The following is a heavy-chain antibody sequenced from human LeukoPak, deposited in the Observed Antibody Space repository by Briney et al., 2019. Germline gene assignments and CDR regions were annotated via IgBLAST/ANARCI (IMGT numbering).Heavy chain of an antibody. Sequence: GGSLRLSCAASGFTFSSYGMHWVRQAPGKGLEWVAVISYDGSNKYYADSVKGRFTISRDNAKNSLYLQMNSLRAEDTALYYCATANRFPFDYWGQGTLVTVSS. CDR1: GFTFSSYG. V-gene: IGHV3-30*03. CDR3: ATANRFPFDY. CDR2: ISYDGSNK. J-gene: IGHJ4*02. D-gene: IGHD1-14*01.